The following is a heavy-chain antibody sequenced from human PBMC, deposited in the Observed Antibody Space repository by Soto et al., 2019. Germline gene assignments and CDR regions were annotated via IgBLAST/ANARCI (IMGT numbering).Heavy chain of an antibody. CDR3: AKGGRADLWGIVVVPAVKTGFDY. CDR2: ISGSGGST. CDR1: GFTFSSYA. V-gene: IGHV3-23*01. Sequence: EVQLLESGGGLVQPGGSLRLSCAASGFTFSSYAMSWVRQAPGKGLEWVSAISGSGGSTYYADSVKGRFTISRDNSKNTLYLQMNSLRAEDTAVYYCAKGGRADLWGIVVVPAVKTGFDYWGQGTLVTVSS. J-gene: IGHJ4*02. D-gene: IGHD2-2*01.